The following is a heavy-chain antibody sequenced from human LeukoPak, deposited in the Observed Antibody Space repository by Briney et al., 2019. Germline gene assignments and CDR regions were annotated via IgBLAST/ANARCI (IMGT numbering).Heavy chain of an antibody. CDR2: IYWDDDK. CDR1: GFSLTTSGVG. J-gene: IGHJ5*02. CDR3: AHSVDCANSSRYGIYWFDP. V-gene: IGHV2-5*02. D-gene: IGHD6-25*01. Sequence: GSGPTLVNPTQTLTLTCTFSGFSLTTSGVGVGWIRQPPGEALEWLALIYWDDDKRYSPSLKSRLTVTKDTSKNQVVLTMTNMDLVDTATYYCAHSVDCANSSRYGIYWFDPWGQGALVTVSS.